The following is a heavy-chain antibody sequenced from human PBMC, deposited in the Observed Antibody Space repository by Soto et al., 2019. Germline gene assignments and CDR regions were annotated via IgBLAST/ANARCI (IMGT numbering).Heavy chain of an antibody. J-gene: IGHJ4*02. V-gene: IGHV3-15*01. CDR1: GFTFNNAW. CDR2: IKSNTDGGTT. D-gene: IGHD2-8*01. Sequence: EVQLVESGGGLVKPGGSLRLSCAASGFTFNNAWLSWVRQAPGRWLEWVGRIKSNTDGGTTDYAAPVKGRFTISRDDSQNTLYLQMNSLKTEDTAVYYCTTLYCTNGVCYTSISDFWGQGTLVTVSS. CDR3: TTLYCTNGVCYTSISDF.